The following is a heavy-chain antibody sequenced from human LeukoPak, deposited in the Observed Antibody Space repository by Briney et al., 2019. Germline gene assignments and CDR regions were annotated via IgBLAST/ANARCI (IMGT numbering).Heavy chain of an antibody. D-gene: IGHD4-17*01. CDR3: AKEIRPNDC. Sequence: SQTLSLTCTVSSGSISSGTYYWSWIRQPAGKGLEWIGRIYSSGSTKYNPSLKSRVTISVDTSKNQFSLKLNSVTAADTAIYYCAKEIRPNDCWGQGTLVTVSS. J-gene: IGHJ4*02. CDR2: IYSSGST. CDR1: SGSISSGTYY. V-gene: IGHV4-61*02.